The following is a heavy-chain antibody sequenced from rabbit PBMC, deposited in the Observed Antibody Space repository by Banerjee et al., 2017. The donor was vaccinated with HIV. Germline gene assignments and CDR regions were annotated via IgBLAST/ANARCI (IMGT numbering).Heavy chain of an antibody. Sequence: QDQLVESGGGLVQPEGSLTLTCTASGFSFSSSYYMCWVRQAPGKGLEWIGCIYTGSGGSAYYASWAKGRFTISKTSSTTVTLQMTSLTAADTATYFCARTGSAAYTYFDLWGPGTLVTVS. CDR2: IYTGSGGSA. V-gene: IGHV1S45*01. CDR1: GFSFSSSYY. J-gene: IGHJ4*01. CDR3: ARTGSAAYTYFDL. D-gene: IGHD4-2*01.